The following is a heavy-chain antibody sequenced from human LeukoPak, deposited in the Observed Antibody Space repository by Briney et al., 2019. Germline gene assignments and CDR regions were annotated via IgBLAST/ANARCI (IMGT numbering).Heavy chain of an antibody. CDR3: ARDSYDILTGYRLSFDY. CDR1: GFTFSSYS. CDR2: ISSSSSYI. V-gene: IGHV3-21*01. Sequence: GGSLRLSCAASGFTFSSYSMNWVRLAPGKGLEWVSSISSSSSYIYYADSVKGRFTISRDNAKNSLYLQMNSLRAEDTAVYYCARDSYDILTGYRLSFDYWGQGTLVTVSS. J-gene: IGHJ4*02. D-gene: IGHD3-9*01.